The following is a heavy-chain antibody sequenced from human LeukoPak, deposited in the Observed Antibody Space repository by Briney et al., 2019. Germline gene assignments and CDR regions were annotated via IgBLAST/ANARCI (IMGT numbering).Heavy chain of an antibody. Sequence: SETLSLTCTVSGGSISSYYWSWIRQPPGKGLEWIGYIYYSGGTNYNPSLKSRVTISVDTSKNQFTLKLSSVPAADTAVYYCARSGVGYSSSWYFVYWGQGTLVTVSS. J-gene: IGHJ4*02. D-gene: IGHD6-13*01. CDR3: ARSGVGYSSSWYFVY. CDR1: GGSISSYY. CDR2: IYYSGGT. V-gene: IGHV4-59*01.